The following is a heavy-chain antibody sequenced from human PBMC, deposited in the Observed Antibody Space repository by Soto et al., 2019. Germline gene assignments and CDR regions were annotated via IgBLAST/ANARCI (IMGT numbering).Heavy chain of an antibody. CDR3: SRLTNARPGDD. Sequence: PSETLSLTCTVSGGPITSSNYHWGWSRQPPGKGLEWIGTIYYSGNTYYNPSLKSRVTMSMDASKNQFSLTLSSVAVADTAVYYCSRLTNARPGDDWGQGTLVTVCS. J-gene: IGHJ4*02. D-gene: IGHD2-2*01. CDR1: GGPITSSNYH. CDR2: IYYSGNT. V-gene: IGHV4-39*01.